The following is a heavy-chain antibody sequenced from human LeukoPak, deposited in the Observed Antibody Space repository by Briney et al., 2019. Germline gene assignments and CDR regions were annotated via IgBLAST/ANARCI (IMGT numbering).Heavy chain of an antibody. J-gene: IGHJ6*03. CDR2: INHSGST. CDR1: GGSFSGYY. V-gene: IGHV4-34*01. D-gene: IGHD3-3*01. CDR3: ARGALSPDIRVVTEPYYYYMDV. Sequence: SETLSLTCAVYGGSFSGYYWSWIRQPPGKGLEWIGEINHSGSTNYNPSLKSRVTISVDTSKNQFSLKLSSVTAADTAVYYCARGALSPDIRVVTEPYYYYMDVWGKGTTVTVPS.